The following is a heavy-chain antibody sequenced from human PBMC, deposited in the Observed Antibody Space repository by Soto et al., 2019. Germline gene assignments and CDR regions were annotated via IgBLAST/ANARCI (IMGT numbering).Heavy chain of an antibody. D-gene: IGHD6-13*01. Sequence: QVQLVQSGAEVKKPGSSVKVSCKASGGTFSSYAISWVRQAPGQGLEWMGGIIPIFGTANYAQKFQGRVTITADKSTSTAYMELSSLRSEYTAVYYCARVPYSSSWYGDRNYFDYWGQGTLVTVSS. CDR1: GGTFSSYA. V-gene: IGHV1-69*06. CDR2: IIPIFGTA. J-gene: IGHJ4*02. CDR3: ARVPYSSSWYGDRNYFDY.